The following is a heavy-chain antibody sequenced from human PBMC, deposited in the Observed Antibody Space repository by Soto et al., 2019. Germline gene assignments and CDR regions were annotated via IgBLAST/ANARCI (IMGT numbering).Heavy chain of an antibody. V-gene: IGHV4-39*01. CDR1: GGSISSSSYY. CDR3: ATGNYYYYGMDV. J-gene: IGHJ6*02. CDR2: IYYSGST. Sequence: PSATLSLTCPVSGGSISSSSYYWGWIRQPPGKGLEWIGSIYYSGSTYYNPSLKSRVTISVDTSKNQFSLKLSSVTAADTAVYYCATGNYYYYGMDVWGQGTTVTVSS.